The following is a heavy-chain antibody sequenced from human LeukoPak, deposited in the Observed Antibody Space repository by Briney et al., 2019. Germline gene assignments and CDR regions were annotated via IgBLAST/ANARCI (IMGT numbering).Heavy chain of an antibody. Sequence: GGPLRLSCAASGFTFGSYWMSWVRRAPGKGVEWVANIKQDGSEKYYVDSVKGRFTISRDNAKNSLYLQMNSLRAEDTAVYYCARDNPDYDYIWGSYRGGDAFDIWGQGTMVTVSS. D-gene: IGHD3-16*02. J-gene: IGHJ3*02. CDR2: IKQDGSEK. CDR3: ARDNPDYDYIWGSYRGGDAFDI. CDR1: GFTFGSYW. V-gene: IGHV3-7*01.